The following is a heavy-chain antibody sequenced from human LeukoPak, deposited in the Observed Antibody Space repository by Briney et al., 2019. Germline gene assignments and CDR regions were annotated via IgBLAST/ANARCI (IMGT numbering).Heavy chain of an antibody. CDR2: ISGSGGST. D-gene: IGHD1-20*01. CDR3: ARGEYNWNDLHL. J-gene: IGHJ5*02. Sequence: PGGSLRLSCAASRFTFSSYGMSWVRQAPGKGLEWVSAISGSGGSTYYADSVKGRFTISRDNSKNTLYLQMNSLRAEDTAVYYCARGEYNWNDLHLWGQGTLVTVSS. V-gene: IGHV3-23*01. CDR1: RFTFSSYG.